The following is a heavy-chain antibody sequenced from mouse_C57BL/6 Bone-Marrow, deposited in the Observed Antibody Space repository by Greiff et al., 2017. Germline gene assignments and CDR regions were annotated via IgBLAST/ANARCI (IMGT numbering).Heavy chain of an antibody. J-gene: IGHJ2*01. CDR1: GYTFTSYW. Sequence: QVQLKESGAELAKPGASVKLSCKASGYTFTSYWMHWVKQRPGQGLEWIGYINPSSGYTKYNQKFKDKATLTADTSSSTAYMQLSSLTYEDSAVYYCASSYGFDYWGQGTTLTVSS. CDR3: ASSYGFDY. V-gene: IGHV1-7*01. CDR2: INPSSGYT. D-gene: IGHD1-1*02.